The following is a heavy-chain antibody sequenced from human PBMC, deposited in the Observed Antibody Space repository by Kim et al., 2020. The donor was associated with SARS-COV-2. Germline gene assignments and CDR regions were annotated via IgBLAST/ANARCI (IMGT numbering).Heavy chain of an antibody. CDR3: ANSDPDKKRGGYSSR. CDR1: GFTFSSYG. J-gene: IGHJ4*02. V-gene: IGHV3-30*18. CDR2: ISYDGSNK. D-gene: IGHD3-22*01. Sequence: GGSLRLSCAASGFTFSSYGMHWVRQAPGKGLEWVAVISYDGSNKYYADSVKGRFTISRDNSKNTLYLQMNSLRAEDTAVYYCANSDPDKKRGGYSSRWGQGTLVTVSS.